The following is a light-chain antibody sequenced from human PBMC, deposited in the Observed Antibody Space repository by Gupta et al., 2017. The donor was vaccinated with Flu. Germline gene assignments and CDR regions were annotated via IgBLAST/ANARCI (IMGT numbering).Light chain of an antibody. Sequence: SSLFHTKGDRCTITGRARQSISRTYLDWYQHKRGKAPDLLIYNAFWVKSGLPSRFSGSGSGISFTLTVSRRQPDDFVTYYCQQTDTIPCTFGQGTKM. CDR1: QSISRTY. J-gene: IGKJ2*02. V-gene: IGKV1-39*01. CDR3: QQTDTIPCT. CDR2: NAF.